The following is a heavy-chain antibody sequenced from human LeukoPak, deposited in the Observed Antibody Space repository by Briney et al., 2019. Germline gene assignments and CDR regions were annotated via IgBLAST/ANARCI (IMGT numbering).Heavy chain of an antibody. D-gene: IGHD3-22*01. Sequence: PSETLSLTCAVYGGSFSGYYWSWVRQAPGKGLEWVSAISGSGGSTYYADSVKGRFTISRDNSKSTLYLQMNSLRAEDTAVYYCARDSKEWYYYDSSGYVDWGQGTLVTVSS. CDR1: GGSFSGYY. CDR3: ARDSKEWYYYDSSGYVD. J-gene: IGHJ4*02. CDR2: ISGSGGST. V-gene: IGHV3-23*01.